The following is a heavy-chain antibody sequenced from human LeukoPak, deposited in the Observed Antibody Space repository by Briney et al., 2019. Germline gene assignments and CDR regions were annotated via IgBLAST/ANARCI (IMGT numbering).Heavy chain of an antibody. Sequence: PGGSLRLSCAASGFTFDDYAMHWVRQAPGQGLEWVSLISWDGGSTYYADSVKGRFTISRDNSKNSLYLQMNSLRAEDTALYYCAKDKGSSGHDQLIIWGQGTMVTVSS. J-gene: IGHJ3*02. D-gene: IGHD5-12*01. V-gene: IGHV3-43D*03. CDR3: AKDKGSSGHDQLII. CDR1: GFTFDDYA. CDR2: ISWDGGST.